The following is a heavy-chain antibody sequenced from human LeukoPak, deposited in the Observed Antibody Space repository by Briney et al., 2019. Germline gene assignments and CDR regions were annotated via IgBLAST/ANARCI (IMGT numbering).Heavy chain of an antibody. Sequence: SQTLSLTCAISGDSFSSNSAAWTWIRQSPWRGLEWLGRTYYRSKWYNDYAVSVKSRITITPDTSKNQFSLQLNSVTPEDTAVYYCAREYYGSGSYYNLDYWGQGTLVTVSS. CDR2: TYYRSKWYN. D-gene: IGHD3-10*01. J-gene: IGHJ4*02. V-gene: IGHV6-1*01. CDR1: GDSFSSNSAA. CDR3: AREYYGSGSYYNLDY.